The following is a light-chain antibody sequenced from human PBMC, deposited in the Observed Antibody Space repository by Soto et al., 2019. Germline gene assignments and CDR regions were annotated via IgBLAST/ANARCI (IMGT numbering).Light chain of an antibody. CDR2: DTT. V-gene: IGLV7-46*01. CDR1: PGAVTNGHY. J-gene: IGLJ1*01. CDR3: LLSYNGPYV. Sequence: QAVVTQEPSLTVSPGGTVALTCSPSPGAVTNGHYPCWFQHRPGQAPRTLIYDTTNRHSWTPARFSGSLLGGKAALTLSGAQPEDEAEYYCLLSYNGPYVFGTGTKVTVL.